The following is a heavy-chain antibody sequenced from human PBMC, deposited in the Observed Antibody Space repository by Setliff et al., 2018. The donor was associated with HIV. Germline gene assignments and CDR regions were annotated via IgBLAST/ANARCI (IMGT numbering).Heavy chain of an antibody. CDR3: VRDWSNIIADY. D-gene: IGHD2-15*01. V-gene: IGHV1-18*01. CDR2: IKPTNADA. CDR1: GYNFRSHG. J-gene: IGHJ4*02. Sequence: ASVKVSCKAYGYNFRSHGFSWVRQAPGQGLEWIGWIKPTNADAKYAQKFQNRVTMTTDTSTTTAYMELRSLREDDTALYYCVRDWSNIIADYWGQGTLVTVSS.